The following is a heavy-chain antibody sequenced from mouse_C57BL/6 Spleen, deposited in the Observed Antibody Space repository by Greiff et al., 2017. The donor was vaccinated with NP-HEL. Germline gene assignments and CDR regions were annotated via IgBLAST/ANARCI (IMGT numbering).Heavy chain of an antibody. V-gene: IGHV2-5*01. CDR2: IWRGGST. Sequence: QVQLQQSGPGLVQPSQSLSITCTVSGFSLTSYGVHWVRQSPGKGLEWLGVIWRGGSTDYNAAFMSRLSITKDNSKSQVFFKMNSLQADDTAIYYCAKSHYGSSHYYAMDYWGQGTSVTVSS. J-gene: IGHJ4*01. CDR3: AKSHYGSSHYYAMDY. CDR1: GFSLTSYG. D-gene: IGHD1-1*01.